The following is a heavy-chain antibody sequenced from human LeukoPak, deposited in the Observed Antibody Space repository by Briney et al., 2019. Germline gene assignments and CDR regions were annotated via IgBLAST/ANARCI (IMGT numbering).Heavy chain of an antibody. Sequence: ASVKVSCKASGYTFTGYYMHWVRQAPGQGLEWMGWINPNSGGTNYAQKLQGRVTMTRDTSISTAYMELSRLRSDDTAVYYCARDGVCSGGSCYSFFDYWGQGTLVTVSS. CDR2: INPNSGGT. CDR3: ARDGVCSGGSCYSFFDY. J-gene: IGHJ4*02. V-gene: IGHV1-2*02. CDR1: GYTFTGYY. D-gene: IGHD2-15*01.